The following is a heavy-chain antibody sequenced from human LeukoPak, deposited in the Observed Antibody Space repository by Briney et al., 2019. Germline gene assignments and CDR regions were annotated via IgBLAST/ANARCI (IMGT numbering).Heavy chain of an antibody. J-gene: IGHJ4*02. CDR3: ARGLGEGYPDY. V-gene: IGHV4-34*01. CDR1: GGSFSGFY. CDR2: IKHGGFT. D-gene: IGHD5-24*01. Sequence: SETLSLTCGVHGGSFSGFYWTWMRQPPGKELEWIGEIKHGGFTSYHPSLKSRVTLSEDTSNNQFSLKLTSVTAADTAVYYCARGLGEGYPDYWRPGTLVTVSS.